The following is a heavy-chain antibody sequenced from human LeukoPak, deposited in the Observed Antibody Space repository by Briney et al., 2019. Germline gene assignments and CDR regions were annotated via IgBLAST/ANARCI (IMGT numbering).Heavy chain of an antibody. Sequence: SETLSLTCTVSGGSISSYYWGWIRQPPGKGLEWIGRISSSGSTNYNPSLKSRVTISVDTSKNQFSLKLSSVTAADTAVYFCARGPYSYDSSGAFDIWGQGTMVTVSS. CDR3: ARGPYSYDSSGAFDI. D-gene: IGHD3-22*01. CDR1: GGSISSYY. CDR2: ISSSGST. J-gene: IGHJ3*02. V-gene: IGHV4-4*08.